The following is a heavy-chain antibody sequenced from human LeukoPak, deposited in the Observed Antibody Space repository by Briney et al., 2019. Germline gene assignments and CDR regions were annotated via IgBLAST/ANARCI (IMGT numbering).Heavy chain of an antibody. CDR3: ARAPRDRGYCGATSCFEYMDV. V-gene: IGHV3-53*01. CDR2: IYSDNT. Sequence: GGSLRLSCTVSGFTVSSNSMSWVCQAPGKGLEWVSFIYSDNTHYSDSVKGRFTISRDNSKNTLYLQMNSLRAEDTAVYYCARAPRDRGYCGATSCFEYMDVWGRGTTVTISS. J-gene: IGHJ6*03. CDR1: GFTVSSNS. D-gene: IGHD2-2*01.